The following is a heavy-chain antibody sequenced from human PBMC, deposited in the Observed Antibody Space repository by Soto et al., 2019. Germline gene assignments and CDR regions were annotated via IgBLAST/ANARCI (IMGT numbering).Heavy chain of an antibody. J-gene: IGHJ4*02. D-gene: IGHD3-3*01. V-gene: IGHV3-48*02. CDR2: ISSSSSTI. CDR1: GFTFSSYS. Sequence: GALRLSCAASGFTFSSYSMNWVRQAPGKGLEWVSYISSSSSTIYYADSVKGRFTISRDNAKNSLYLQMNSLRDEDTAVYYCARDSDFWSGYYSNFDYWGQGTLVTVSS. CDR3: ARDSDFWSGYYSNFDY.